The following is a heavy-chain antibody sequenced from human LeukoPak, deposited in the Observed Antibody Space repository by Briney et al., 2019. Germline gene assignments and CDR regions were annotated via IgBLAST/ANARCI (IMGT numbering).Heavy chain of an antibody. CDR3: ASTKDDSSGYYRPLDY. CDR2: IYSGGST. Sequence: GGSLRLSCAASGFTVSSNYMSWVRQAPGKGLEWVSVIYSGGSTYYADSVKGRFTISRHNSKNTLYLQMNSLRAEDTAVYYCASTKDDSSGYYRPLDYWGQGTLATVSS. CDR1: GFTVSSNY. D-gene: IGHD3-22*01. V-gene: IGHV3-53*04. J-gene: IGHJ4*02.